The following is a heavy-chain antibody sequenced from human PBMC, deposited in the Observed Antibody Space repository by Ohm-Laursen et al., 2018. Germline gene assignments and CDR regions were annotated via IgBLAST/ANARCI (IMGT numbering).Heavy chain of an antibody. CDR3: ARDIDWVAFDY. CDR1: GFTFSSYG. V-gene: IGHV3-33*01. CDR2: IWYDGSNK. D-gene: IGHD3-9*01. J-gene: IGHJ4*02. Sequence: RSLRLSCAASGFTFSSYGMHWVRQAPGKGLEWVAVIWYDGSNKYYADSVKGRFTISRDNSRNTLDLQMNSLRVEDTVLYYCARDIDWVAFDYWGQGTLVTVSS.